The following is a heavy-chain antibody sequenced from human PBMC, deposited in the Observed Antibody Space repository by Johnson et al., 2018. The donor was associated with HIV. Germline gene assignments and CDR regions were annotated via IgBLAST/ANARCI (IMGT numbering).Heavy chain of an antibody. Sequence: VQLVESGGAVIQPGGSLRLSCAASGFTFNDYAMHWVRQVPGNGLEWVSLIRWDGAVTRYVDSVKGRFTISRDNSRNSLYLQMNSLRAEDTALYYCAKSSSAYAFDIWGQGTMVTVSS. CDR3: AKSSSAYAFDI. V-gene: IGHV3-43D*03. CDR1: GFTFNDYA. D-gene: IGHD6-13*01. CDR2: IRWDGAVT. J-gene: IGHJ3*02.